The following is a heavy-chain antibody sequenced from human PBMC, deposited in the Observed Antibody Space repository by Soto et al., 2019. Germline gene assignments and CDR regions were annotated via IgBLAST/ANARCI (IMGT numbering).Heavy chain of an antibody. V-gene: IGHV6-1*01. D-gene: IGHD3-10*01. J-gene: IGHJ6*02. CDR1: VDIVSSNSAA. Sequence: SQTLLLTCAVSVDIVSSNSAAWNCIRQSPSRGLEWLGRTYYRSNWSNGYAVSVKSRITINPDTSKNQFSLQLYSVTPEDTAVYYCAGVSWFRGMDVWGQGTPVTVSS. CDR3: AGVSWFRGMDV. CDR2: TYYRSNWSN.